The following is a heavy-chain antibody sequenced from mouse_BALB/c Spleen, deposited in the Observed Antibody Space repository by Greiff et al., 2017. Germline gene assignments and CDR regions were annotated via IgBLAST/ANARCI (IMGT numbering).Heavy chain of an antibody. V-gene: IGHV1S81*02. Sequence: VQLQQSGAELVKPGASVKLSCKASGYTFTGYYMYWVKQRPGQGLEWIGEINPSNGGTNFNEKFKSKATLTVDKSSSTAYMQLSSLTSEDSAVYYCIREGRITTVLYWYFDVWGEGTTVTVSS. CDR3: IREGRITTVLYWYFDV. D-gene: IGHD1-1*01. CDR2: INPSNGGT. J-gene: IGHJ1*01. CDR1: GYTFTGYY.